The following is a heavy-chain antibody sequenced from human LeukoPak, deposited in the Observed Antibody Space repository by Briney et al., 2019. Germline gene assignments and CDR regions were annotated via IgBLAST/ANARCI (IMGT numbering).Heavy chain of an antibody. V-gene: IGHV3-21*01. CDR1: GFTFSNYD. D-gene: IGHD4-17*01. CDR2: ISSSSSYI. Sequence: PGGSLRLSCAASGFTFSNYDINWVRQAPGKGLGWVSSISSSSSYIYYADSVKGRFTISRDNAKNSLYLQMNSLRAEDTAVYYCAREDYGDYAYYFDYWGQGTLVTVSS. J-gene: IGHJ4*02. CDR3: AREDYGDYAYYFDY.